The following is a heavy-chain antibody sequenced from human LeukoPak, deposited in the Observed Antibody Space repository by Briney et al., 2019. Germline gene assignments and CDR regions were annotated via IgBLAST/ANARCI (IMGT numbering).Heavy chain of an antibody. CDR3: ARDKAPITMVRGVKRWLDP. V-gene: IGHV1-2*02. CDR2: INPNSGGT. Sequence: GASVKVSCKASGYTFTGYYMHWVRQAPGQGLEWMGWINPNSGGTNYAQKFQGRVTMTRDTSISTAYMELSRLRSDDTAVYYCARDKAPITMVRGVKRWLDPWGQGTLVTVSS. CDR1: GYTFTGYY. D-gene: IGHD3-10*01. J-gene: IGHJ5*02.